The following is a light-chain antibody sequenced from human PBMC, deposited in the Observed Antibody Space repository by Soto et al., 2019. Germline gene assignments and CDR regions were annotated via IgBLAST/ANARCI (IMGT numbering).Light chain of an antibody. CDR2: WAS. CDR1: QSVLYGSNNKKS. J-gene: IGKJ5*01. CDR3: QQYYSTPIS. V-gene: IGKV4-1*01. Sequence: DIVMTQSPDSLAVSLGERATINCKSSQSVLYGSNNKKSLDWYQQKPGQPPKLLICWASTREFGVPDRFSGSWSGTHFTLTISSVQAEDVAVYYCQQYYSTPISLGQGTRLEIK.